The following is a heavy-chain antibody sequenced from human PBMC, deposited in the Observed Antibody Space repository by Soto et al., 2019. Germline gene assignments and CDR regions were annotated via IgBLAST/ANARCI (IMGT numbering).Heavy chain of an antibody. V-gene: IGHV1-69*13. CDR3: ARAPPMRWTGTTGYWFDP. CDR1: GGTFSSYA. J-gene: IGHJ5*02. CDR2: IIPIFGTA. D-gene: IGHD1-1*01. Sequence: GASVKVSCKASGGTFSSYAISWVRQAPGQGLEWMGGIIPIFGTANYAQKFQGRVTITADESTSTAYMELSSLRSEDTAVYYCARAPPMRWTGTTGYWFDPWGQGTLVTVSS.